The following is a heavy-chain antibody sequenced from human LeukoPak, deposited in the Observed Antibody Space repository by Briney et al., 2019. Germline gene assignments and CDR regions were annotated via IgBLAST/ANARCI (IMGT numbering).Heavy chain of an antibody. V-gene: IGHV4-59*01. CDR2: IYYSGST. D-gene: IGHD3-9*01. CDR1: GGSISSYY. Sequence: PSETLSLTCTVSGGSISSYYWNWIRQPPGKGLGWIGYIYYSGSTNYNPSLKSRVTISVDTSKNQFSLKLSSVTAADTAVYYCARGSYYDILTGYDYWGQGTLVTVSS. CDR3: ARGSYYDILTGYDY. J-gene: IGHJ4*02.